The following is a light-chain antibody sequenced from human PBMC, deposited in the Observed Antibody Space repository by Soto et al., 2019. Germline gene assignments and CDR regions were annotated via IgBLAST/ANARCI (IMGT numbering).Light chain of an antibody. J-gene: IGKJ4*01. CDR2: AAS. Sequence: EVVMTQSPATLSVSPVDKVSLSCMANQTISNMLAWYQQKPCQAPRLLIYAASTRATGVSARFSGSGSGTEFTLTISSLQSEDFTIYYCQYYNNWLATFGGGTKVDIK. CDR1: QTISNM. CDR3: QYYNNWLAT. V-gene: IGKV3-15*01.